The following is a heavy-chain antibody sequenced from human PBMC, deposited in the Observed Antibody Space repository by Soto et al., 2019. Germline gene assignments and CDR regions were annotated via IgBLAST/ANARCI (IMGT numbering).Heavy chain of an antibody. CDR3: ARVDFWSGYCHDY. CDR1: GFTFSSYA. V-gene: IGHV3-64*01. CDR2: ISSNGGST. D-gene: IGHD3-3*01. J-gene: IGHJ4*02. Sequence: EVQLVESGGGLVQPGGSLRLSCAASGFTFSSYAMHWVRQAPGKGLEYVSAISSNGGSTYYVNSVKGRFTISRDNSKNTLYLQMGSLRAEDMAVYYCARVDFWSGYCHDYWGQGTLVTVSS.